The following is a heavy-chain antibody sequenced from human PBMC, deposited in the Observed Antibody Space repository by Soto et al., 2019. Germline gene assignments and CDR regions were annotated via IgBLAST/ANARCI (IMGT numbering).Heavy chain of an antibody. CDR1: GFTLSRYL. Sequence: EVQLVESGGGLVQPGGSLRLSCASSGFTLSRYLMQWVRQAPGKGLDWVSRIDGDESATHYADSVKGRFTIARDNAKNKLHWEMNSLRAEDRAGYYCVRDSHGDYWGQGTLVSVSS. CDR3: VRDSHGDY. V-gene: IGHV3-74*01. J-gene: IGHJ4*02. CDR2: IDGDESAT.